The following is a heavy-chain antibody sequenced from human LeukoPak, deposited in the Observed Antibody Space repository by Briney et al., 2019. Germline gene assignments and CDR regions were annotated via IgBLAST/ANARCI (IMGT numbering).Heavy chain of an antibody. CDR2: IYYSGST. J-gene: IGHJ5*02. CDR3: AREVGQWLVPGHWFDP. CDR1: GGSISSSSYY. Sequence: SETLSLTCTVSGGSISSSSYYWGWIRQPPGKGLEWIGSIYYSGSTYYNPSLKSRVTISVDTSKNQFSLKLSSVTAADTAVYYCAREVGQWLVPGHWFDPWGQGTLVTVSS. D-gene: IGHD6-19*01. V-gene: IGHV4-39*07.